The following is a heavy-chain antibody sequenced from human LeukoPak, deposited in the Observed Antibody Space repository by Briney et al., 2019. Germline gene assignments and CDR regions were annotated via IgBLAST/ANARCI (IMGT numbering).Heavy chain of an antibody. CDR3: ARCYDSSGYSTIGA. CDR1: GGSISSYY. CDR2: IYTSGST. V-gene: IGHV4-4*07. J-gene: IGHJ5*02. D-gene: IGHD3-22*01. Sequence: SETLSLTCTVSGGSISSYYWSWIRQPAGKGLEWIGRIYTSGSTNYNPSLKSRVTMSVDTSKNQFSLKLSSVTAADTAVYYCARCYDSSGYSTIGAWGQGTLVTVSS.